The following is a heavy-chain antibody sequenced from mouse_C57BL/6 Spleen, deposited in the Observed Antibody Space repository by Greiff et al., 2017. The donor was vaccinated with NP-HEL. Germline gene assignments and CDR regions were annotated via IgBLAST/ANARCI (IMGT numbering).Heavy chain of an antibody. D-gene: IGHD2-4*01. CDR3: ARQADYDYAWFAY. CDR2: ISSGGSYT. V-gene: IGHV5-6*01. J-gene: IGHJ3*01. Sequence: EVKLVESGGDLVKPGGSLKLSCAASGFTFSSYGMSWVRQTPDKRLEWVATISSGGSYTYYPDSVKGRFTISRDNAKNTLYLQMSSLKSEDTAMYYGARQADYDYAWFAYWGQGTLVTVSA. CDR1: GFTFSSYG.